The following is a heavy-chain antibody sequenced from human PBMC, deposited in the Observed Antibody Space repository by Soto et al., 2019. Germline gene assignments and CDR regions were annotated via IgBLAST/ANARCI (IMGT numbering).Heavy chain of an antibody. CDR1: GGSVDSNRYY. CDR2: IFYTGST. CDR3: ARGDYYDSSGPFSDAFDI. V-gene: IGHV4-39*01. J-gene: IGHJ3*02. Sequence: SETLSLTCTVSGGSVDSNRYYWAWIRQPPGKGLEWIGSIFYTGSTYYSPSLKGRLIISVDPSKNQFSLKLTSVTAADTAVYYFARGDYYDSSGPFSDAFDIWGQGTMVTVSS. D-gene: IGHD3-22*01.